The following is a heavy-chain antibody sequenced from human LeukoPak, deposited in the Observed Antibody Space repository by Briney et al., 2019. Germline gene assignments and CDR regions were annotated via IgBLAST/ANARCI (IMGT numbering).Heavy chain of an antibody. CDR3: ARGRNSVYYFNVVAPYYFDY. Sequence: ASVKVSCKASGYTFTGYYMHWVRQAPGQGLGWMGRINPYSGGTNYAQKFQGRVTMTRDTSINTAYMDLSRLRSDDTAVYYCARGRNSVYYFNVVAPYYFDYWGQGTLVTVSS. J-gene: IGHJ4*02. V-gene: IGHV1-2*06. D-gene: IGHD3-22*01. CDR1: GYTFTGYY. CDR2: INPYSGGT.